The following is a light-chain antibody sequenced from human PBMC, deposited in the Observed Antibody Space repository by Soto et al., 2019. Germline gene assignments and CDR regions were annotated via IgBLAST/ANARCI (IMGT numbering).Light chain of an antibody. J-gene: IGKJ4*01. CDR2: AAS. V-gene: IGKV1-39*01. CDR1: QSISSY. Sequence: DIQMTQSPSSLSASVGDRVTITCRASQSISSYLNWYQQKPGKAPKLLIYAASSLQSGVPSRFSGSGSGKDFTLNISSLQPEDFANYHCQQSYSTLSLTLGGGTKVDIK. CDR3: QQSYSTLSLT.